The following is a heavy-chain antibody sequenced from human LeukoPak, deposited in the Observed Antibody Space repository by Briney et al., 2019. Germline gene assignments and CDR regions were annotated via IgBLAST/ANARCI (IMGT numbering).Heavy chain of an antibody. Sequence: GGSLRLSCAASGFTFSSYEMNWVRQAPGKGLEWVSYISSSGSTIYYADSVKGRFTISRDSAKNSLYLQMNSLRAEDTAVYYCAREIKAVVATTIFDYWGQGTLVTVSS. V-gene: IGHV3-48*03. J-gene: IGHJ4*02. D-gene: IGHD5-24*01. CDR1: GFTFSSYE. CDR2: ISSSGSTI. CDR3: AREIKAVVATTIFDY.